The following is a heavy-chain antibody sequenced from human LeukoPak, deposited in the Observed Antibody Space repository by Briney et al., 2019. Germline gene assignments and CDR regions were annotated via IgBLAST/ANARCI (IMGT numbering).Heavy chain of an antibody. D-gene: IGHD2-8*01. CDR2: INTDTGNP. CDR3: ARGQLYCTNGVCYRYHFDY. J-gene: IGHJ4*02. CDR1: GYTLISYA. V-gene: IGHV7-4-1*02. Sequence: ASVKVSCKASGYTLISYAMNWVRQAPGQGLEWMGWINTDTGNPTYAQGFAGRFVFSLDTSVSTAYLQISSLKAEDTAVYYCARGQLYCTNGVCYRYHFDYWGQGPLVTVSS.